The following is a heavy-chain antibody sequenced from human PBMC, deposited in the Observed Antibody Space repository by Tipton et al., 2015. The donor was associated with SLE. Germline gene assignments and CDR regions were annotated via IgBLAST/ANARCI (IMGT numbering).Heavy chain of an antibody. J-gene: IGHJ6*02. CDR1: GGSFSSYY. CDR3: ARSGPYYYDSSGYYSFYYYYGMDV. CDR2: IYYSGST. D-gene: IGHD3-22*01. Sequence: TLSLTCAVYGGSFSSYYWSWIRQPPGEGLEWIGYIYYSGSTNYNPSLKSRVTISVDTSKNQFSLKLSSVTAADTAVYYCARSGPYYYDSSGYYSFYYYYGMDVWGQGTTVTVSS. V-gene: IGHV4-59*08.